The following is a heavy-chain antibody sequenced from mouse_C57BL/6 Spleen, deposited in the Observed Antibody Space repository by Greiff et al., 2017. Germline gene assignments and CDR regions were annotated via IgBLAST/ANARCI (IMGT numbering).Heavy chain of an antibody. CDR2: INPNNGGT. V-gene: IGHV1-26*01. Sequence: QLQQSGPELVKPGASVKISCKASGYTFTDYYMNWVKQSHGKSLEWIGDINPNNGGTSYNQKFKGKATLTVDKSSSTAYMELRSLTSEDSAVYYCAQGVLRSYWYFDVWGTGTTVTVSS. CDR1: GYTFTDYY. J-gene: IGHJ1*03. D-gene: IGHD1-1*01. CDR3: AQGVLRSYWYFDV.